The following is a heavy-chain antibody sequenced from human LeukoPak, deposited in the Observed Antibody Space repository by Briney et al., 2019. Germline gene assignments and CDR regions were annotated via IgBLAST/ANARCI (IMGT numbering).Heavy chain of an antibody. CDR1: GYTFTSYY. Sequence: ASVKVSCKASGYTFTSYYMHWVRQAPGQGLEWMGIINPSGGSTSYAQKFQGRVTMTTDTSTSTAYMELRSLRSDDTAVYYCARVVVGATTWYFDLWGRGTLVTVSS. V-gene: IGHV1-46*01. CDR3: ARVVVGATTWYFDL. D-gene: IGHD1-26*01. CDR2: INPSGGST. J-gene: IGHJ2*01.